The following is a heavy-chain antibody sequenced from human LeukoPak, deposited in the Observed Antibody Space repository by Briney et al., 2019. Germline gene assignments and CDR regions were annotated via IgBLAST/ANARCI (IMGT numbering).Heavy chain of an antibody. V-gene: IGHV3-20*04. Sequence: GGSLRLSCAASGFTFDDYGMSGVRQAPGKGLEWVSGINWNGGSTGYADSVKGRLTISRDNAKNSLYLQMNSLRAEDTALYYCARLYVSGSWYRGYYFDYWGQGTLVTVSS. J-gene: IGHJ4*02. CDR2: INWNGGST. CDR3: ARLYVSGSWYRGYYFDY. D-gene: IGHD6-13*01. CDR1: GFTFDDYG.